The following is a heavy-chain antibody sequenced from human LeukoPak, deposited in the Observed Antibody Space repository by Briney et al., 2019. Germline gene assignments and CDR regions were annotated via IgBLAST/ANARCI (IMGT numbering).Heavy chain of an antibody. CDR2: INQDGSQK. V-gene: IGHV3-7*01. CDR3: AREVTYNWNGYDAFDI. J-gene: IGHJ3*02. D-gene: IGHD1-20*01. CDR1: GFVFSTYW. Sequence: GGSLRLSCAASGFVFSTYWMIWVRQAPGNGLEWVAHINQDGSQKYYVDSVKGRFTISRDNARNSLYLQMNSLRAEDTAVYYCAREVTYNWNGYDAFDIWGQGTMVTVSS.